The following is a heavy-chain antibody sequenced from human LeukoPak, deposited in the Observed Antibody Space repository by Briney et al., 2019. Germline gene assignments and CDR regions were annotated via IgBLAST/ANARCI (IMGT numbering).Heavy chain of an antibody. CDR2: IYYSGST. Sequence: SETLSLTCTVSGGSISSYYWGWIRQPPGKGLEWIGSIYYSGSTYYNPSLKSRVTISVDTSKNQFSLKLSSVTAADTAVYYCARGLREWLADWGQGTLVTVSS. V-gene: IGHV4-39*01. CDR1: GGSISSYY. CDR3: ARGLREWLAD. J-gene: IGHJ4*02. D-gene: IGHD6-19*01.